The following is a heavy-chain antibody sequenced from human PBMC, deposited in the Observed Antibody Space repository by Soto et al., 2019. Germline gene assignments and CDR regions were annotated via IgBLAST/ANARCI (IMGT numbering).Heavy chain of an antibody. CDR2: IHPSGQPI. CDR1: GFTFSSYE. CDR3: ARRASR. V-gene: IGHV3-48*03. Sequence: EVQLVESGGGLVQPGGSLRLSCAVSGFTFSSYEMYWVRQAPGKGLEWISYIHPSGQPIFYADSVKGRFTISRDNANNSLFPQMNSLRAEDKAVDYCARRASRWGQGTMVTVPS. J-gene: IGHJ3*01.